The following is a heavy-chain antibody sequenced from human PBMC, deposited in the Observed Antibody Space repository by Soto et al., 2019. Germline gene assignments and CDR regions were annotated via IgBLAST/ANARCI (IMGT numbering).Heavy chain of an antibody. CDR1: GFTFSTYW. D-gene: IGHD5-12*01. Sequence: EVQLVESGGGLVQPGGSLGLSCAASGFTFSTYWMHWVRQVPGKGLVWVSRINSDGSTTSYADSVKGRFTISRDNAKNTLFLQMNSLRAEDTAVYYCAGGVATLLAWGQGTLVTVSS. CDR2: INSDGSTT. J-gene: IGHJ5*02. V-gene: IGHV3-74*01. CDR3: AGGVATLLA.